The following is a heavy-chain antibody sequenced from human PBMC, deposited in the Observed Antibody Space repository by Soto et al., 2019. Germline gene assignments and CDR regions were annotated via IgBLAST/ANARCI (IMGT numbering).Heavy chain of an antibody. D-gene: IGHD6-19*01. CDR1: GFTFRTSV. Sequence: EVQLLDSGGGLVQPGGSLRLSCAASGFTFRTSVMTWVRQAPGKGLEWVSTINDNGGATHYADSVKGRFTISRDNSRDTMFLQMNILRAEDTAIYYCAREGFGSGHAGGFDVWGQGTMVTVSS. CDR2: INDNGGAT. V-gene: IGHV3-23*01. J-gene: IGHJ3*01. CDR3: AREGFGSGHAGGFDV.